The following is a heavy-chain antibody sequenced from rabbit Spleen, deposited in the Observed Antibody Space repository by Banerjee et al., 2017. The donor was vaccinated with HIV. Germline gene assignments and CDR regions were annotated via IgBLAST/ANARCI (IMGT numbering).Heavy chain of an antibody. J-gene: IGHJ4*01. V-gene: IGHV1S45*01. D-gene: IGHD2-1*01. Sequence: QEQLVESGGDLVQPEGSLTLTCTASGFSFSSSYYMCWVRQAPGKGLEWIACIYGGDGRSTAYANWAKGRFTISKTSSTTVPLQMTSLTAADTATYFCARGSAAMTMVITGYYLSLWGPGTLVTVS. CDR3: ARGSAAMTMVITGYYLSL. CDR2: IYGGDGRST. CDR1: GFSFSSSYY.